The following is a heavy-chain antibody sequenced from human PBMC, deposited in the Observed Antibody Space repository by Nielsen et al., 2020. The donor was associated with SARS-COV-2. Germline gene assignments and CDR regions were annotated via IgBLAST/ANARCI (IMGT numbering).Heavy chain of an antibody. Sequence: GSLRLSCTVSGGSLSSRNYYRGWIRQPPGKGLEWIGTIYYSGSVSYNPSLRSRVTISVDTSKKHFSLKLTSVTAADTAVYFCARGDIAVVPAAMFRGDDAFDIWGQGTMV. J-gene: IGHJ3*02. CDR3: ARGDIAVVPAAMFRGDDAFDI. CDR1: GGSLSSRNYY. CDR2: IYYSGSV. D-gene: IGHD2-2*01. V-gene: IGHV4-39*02.